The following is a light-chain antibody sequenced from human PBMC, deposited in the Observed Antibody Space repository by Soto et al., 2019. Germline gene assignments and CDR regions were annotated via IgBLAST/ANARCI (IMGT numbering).Light chain of an antibody. Sequence: QSALTQPASVSGSPGQSITISCTGTSSDVGGYNYVSWYQQHPGKVPKLMIFEVSNRPSGVSNRFSGSKSGNTASLTISGLQADDEADYYCSSYTTSRTLVFGPGTKLTVL. V-gene: IGLV2-14*01. J-gene: IGLJ1*01. CDR1: SSDVGGYNY. CDR2: EVS. CDR3: SSYTTSRTLV.